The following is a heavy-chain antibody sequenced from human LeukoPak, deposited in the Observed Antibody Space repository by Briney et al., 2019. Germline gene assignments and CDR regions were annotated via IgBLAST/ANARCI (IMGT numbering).Heavy chain of an antibody. J-gene: IGHJ4*02. CDR3: ARGIYDSKIWFDY. D-gene: IGHD3-22*01. CDR1: GGSISSSSYY. CDR2: IYYSGST. Sequence: SETLSLTCTVSGGSISSSSYYWGWIRQPPGKGLEWIGSIYYSGSTYYNPSLKSRVTISVDTSKNQFSLKLSSVTAADTAVYYCARGIYDSKIWFDYWGQGTLVTVSS. V-gene: IGHV4-39*07.